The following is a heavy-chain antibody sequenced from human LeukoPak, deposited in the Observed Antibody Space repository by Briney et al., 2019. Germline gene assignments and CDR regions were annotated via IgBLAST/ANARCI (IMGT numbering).Heavy chain of an antibody. CDR1: GDTGTGVW. CDR2: ISPSGGST. CDR3: ARDNSVRDEAWWFNP. D-gene: IGHD5-24*01. Sequence: ASMKVSCWAFGDTGTGVWMHWVRQAPGQGPEWMGVISPSGGSTIYAQKFKGRVTLTRDMSTSTDYLELSSLRSEDTAVYYCARDNSVRDEAWWFNPWGQGTLVTVSS. J-gene: IGHJ5*02. V-gene: IGHV1-46*01.